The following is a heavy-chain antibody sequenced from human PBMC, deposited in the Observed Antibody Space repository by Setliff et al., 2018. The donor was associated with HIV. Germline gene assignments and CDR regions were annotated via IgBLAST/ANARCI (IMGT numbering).Heavy chain of an antibody. CDR2: IYTSGLT. CDR1: GGSINSGGYY. Sequence: PSETLSLTCTVSGGSINSGGYYWVWIRQPALKGLEWIGRIYTSGLTNYNPSLKSRVTISVDTSKNQVSLKLSSVTASDTAVYYCVRARYIVIRGDAGMDVWGPGTTVTVSS. D-gene: IGHD3-10*01. V-gene: IGHV4-61*02. CDR3: VRARYIVIRGDAGMDV. J-gene: IGHJ6*02.